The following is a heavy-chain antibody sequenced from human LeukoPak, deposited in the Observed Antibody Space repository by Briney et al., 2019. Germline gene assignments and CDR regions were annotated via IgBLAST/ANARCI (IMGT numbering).Heavy chain of an antibody. CDR2: IYYSGST. Sequence: SETLSLTCTVSGGSISSYYWSWIRQPPGKGLEWIGYIYYSGSTNYNPSLKSRVTISVDTSKNQFSLKLSSVTAADTAVYYCAREGGYAQGAFDIWGQGTMVTVSS. D-gene: IGHD5-12*01. CDR1: GGSISSYY. V-gene: IGHV4-59*01. CDR3: AREGGYAQGAFDI. J-gene: IGHJ3*02.